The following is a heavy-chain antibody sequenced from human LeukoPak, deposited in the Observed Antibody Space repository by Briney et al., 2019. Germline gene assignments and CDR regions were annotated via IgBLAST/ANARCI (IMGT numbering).Heavy chain of an antibody. V-gene: IGHV1-8*01. D-gene: IGHD2-8*02. CDR2: MSPNNGHT. J-gene: IGHJ5*02. Sequence: ASVKVSCKASGYTFATYEINWVRQATGRGLEWRGWMSPNNGHTGYAQKFQGRVTMTRDTSINTAYMELSSLTSEDTAVYYCARNPYGTGHFDPWGQGSLVTVSS. CDR3: ARNPYGTGHFDP. CDR1: GYTFATYE.